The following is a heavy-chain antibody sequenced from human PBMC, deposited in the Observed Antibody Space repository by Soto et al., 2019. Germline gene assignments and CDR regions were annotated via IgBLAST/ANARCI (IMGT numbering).Heavy chain of an antibody. D-gene: IGHD6-6*01. CDR1: GSPSGGMP. CDR3: ARRARPDFYYMDV. V-gene: IGHV3-64*01. J-gene: IGHJ6*03. Sequence: EVQLAESGGGLAQPGGPRRPPLAAPGSPSGGMPWIGAPKPPGKGLGYVSGISSNGVGTYYANSVQGRFTISRDNSKNTVYLQMGSLRPEDMAVYYCARRARPDFYYMDVWGKGTTVTVSS. CDR2: ISSNGVGT.